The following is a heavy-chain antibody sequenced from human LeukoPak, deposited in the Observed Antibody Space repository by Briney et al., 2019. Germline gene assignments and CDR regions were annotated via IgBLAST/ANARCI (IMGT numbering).Heavy chain of an antibody. J-gene: IGHJ4*02. Sequence: PGGSLRLSCAASGFNFSTYALNWVRQAPGKGPEWVSAISDSGGTIYYADSVKGRFTMSRDNSKNSLFLQMNSLRAEDTAVYYCARIGSAAFTDSWGQGTLVTVSS. CDR1: GFNFSTYA. CDR2: ISDSGGTI. CDR3: ARIGSAAFTDS. V-gene: IGHV3-23*01. D-gene: IGHD3-3*02.